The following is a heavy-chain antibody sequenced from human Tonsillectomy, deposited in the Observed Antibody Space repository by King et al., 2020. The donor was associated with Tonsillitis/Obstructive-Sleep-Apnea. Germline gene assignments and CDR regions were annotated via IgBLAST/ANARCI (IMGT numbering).Heavy chain of an antibody. CDR1: GGSISSGGYS. Sequence: QLQESGSGLVKPSQTLSLTCAVSGGSISSGGYSWSWIRQPPGKGLEWIGYIYHSGSTYYNPSLKSRVTISIDRSKNQFSLKLSSVTAADTAVYYCARGDGDYAPEYWGQGTLVTVSS. V-gene: IGHV4-30-2*01. J-gene: IGHJ4*02. CDR3: ARGDGDYAPEY. CDR2: IYHSGST. D-gene: IGHD4-17*01.